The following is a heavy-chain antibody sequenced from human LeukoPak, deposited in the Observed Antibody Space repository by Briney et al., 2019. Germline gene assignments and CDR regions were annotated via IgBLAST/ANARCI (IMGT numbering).Heavy chain of an antibody. V-gene: IGHV2-5*02. CDR3: AGVDTPVVRSYYFDY. Sequence: ASGPTLVNPTQTLTLTCTFSGFSLSTSGVGVGWIRQPPGKALEWLALTYWDDDDKRYSPSLKSRLTITKDTSKNQVVLTMTNMDPVDTATYYCAGVDTPVVRSYYFDYWGQGTLVTVSS. D-gene: IGHD5-18*01. CDR1: GFSLSTSGVG. J-gene: IGHJ4*02. CDR2: TYWDDDDK.